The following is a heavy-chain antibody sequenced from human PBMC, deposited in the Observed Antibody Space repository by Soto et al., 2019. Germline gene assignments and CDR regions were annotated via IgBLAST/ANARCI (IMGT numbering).Heavy chain of an antibody. CDR3: ARARFSQWSQDYYGLDV. CDR2: INHSGSP. Sequence: SETLSLTCGLSGSLPVGSLSTYFWTWSRQAPGKGLEWIGEINHSGSPNYSPPLRGRVTISLDTSKKQFSLNLSSVTAADTAVYFCARARFSQWSQDYYGLDVWGQGTTVT. CDR1: GSLPVGSLSTYF. D-gene: IGHD3-3*01. V-gene: IGHV4-34*01. J-gene: IGHJ6*02.